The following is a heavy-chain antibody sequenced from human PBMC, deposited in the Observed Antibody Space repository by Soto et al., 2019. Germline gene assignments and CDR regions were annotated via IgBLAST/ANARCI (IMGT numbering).Heavy chain of an antibody. D-gene: IGHD6-19*01. Sequence: QVQVVQSGAEVKKPGSSVKVSCQASGGTFGSKRFTGVRQAPEQGLEWMGRIVPILDLKNYSPNFQGRLTITADKSTNTAYMELSSLTHDDTALYSCARDAGRGWYNRNWCQGTTVTVSS. CDR2: IVPILDLK. CDR1: GGTFGSKR. CDR3: ARDAGRGWYNRN. J-gene: IGHJ1*01. V-gene: IGHV1-69*08.